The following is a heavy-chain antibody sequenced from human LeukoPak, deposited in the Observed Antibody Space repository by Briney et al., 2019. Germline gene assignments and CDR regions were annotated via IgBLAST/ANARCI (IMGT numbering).Heavy chain of an antibody. D-gene: IGHD3-22*01. V-gene: IGHV4-34*01. Sequence: SETLSLTCAVYGGSFSGYYWSWIRQPPGKGLEWIGSIYYSGSTYYNPSLKSRVTIFVDTSKNQFSLKVRSVTAADTAVYYCARYYDSSGYYYFDYWGQGTLVTVSS. CDR1: GGSFSGYY. CDR2: IYYSGST. J-gene: IGHJ4*02. CDR3: ARYYDSSGYYYFDY.